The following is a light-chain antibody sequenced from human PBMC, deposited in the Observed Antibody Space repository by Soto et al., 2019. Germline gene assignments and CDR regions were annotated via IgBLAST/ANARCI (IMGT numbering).Light chain of an antibody. CDR3: CSNAGRV. Sequence: QSALTQPRSVSGSPGQSVTISCTGTSSDVGGYNYVSWYQHHPGKAPKLMIYDVSKRPSGVPDRFSGSKSGNTASLTISGLQGEDEVDYHFCSNAGRVFGGGTKVTVL. CDR1: SSDVGGYNY. CDR2: DVS. J-gene: IGLJ3*02. V-gene: IGLV2-11*01.